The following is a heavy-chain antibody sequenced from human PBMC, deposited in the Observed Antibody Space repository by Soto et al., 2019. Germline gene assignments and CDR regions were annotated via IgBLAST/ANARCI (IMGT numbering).Heavy chain of an antibody. J-gene: IGHJ4*02. CDR3: AKSSVVVVAAHSGPFDY. CDR1: GFTFDDYA. Sequence: EVQLVESGGGLVQPGRSLRLSCAASGFTFDDYAMHWVRQAPGKGLEWVSGLSWNSGSIGYADSVKGRFTISRDNAKNSLYLQMNSLRAEDTALYYCAKSSVVVVAAHSGPFDYWGQGTLVTVSS. D-gene: IGHD2-15*01. V-gene: IGHV3-9*01. CDR2: LSWNSGSI.